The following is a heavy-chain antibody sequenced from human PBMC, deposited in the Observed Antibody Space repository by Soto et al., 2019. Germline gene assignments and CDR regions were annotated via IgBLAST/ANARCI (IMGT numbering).Heavy chain of an antibody. Sequence: EVQLAESGGGLVQPGGSLRLSCAASGFPFSDFSMHWVRQAPGKGLEWLSYISFSSKTIYYADSVKGRFTVSRDNAKKSMFLQMNNLGVEDTAVYYCASQIVLAISWGQGTLVTVSS. V-gene: IGHV3-48*01. D-gene: IGHD1-26*01. J-gene: IGHJ4*02. CDR3: ASQIVLAIS. CDR1: GFPFSDFS. CDR2: ISFSSKTI.